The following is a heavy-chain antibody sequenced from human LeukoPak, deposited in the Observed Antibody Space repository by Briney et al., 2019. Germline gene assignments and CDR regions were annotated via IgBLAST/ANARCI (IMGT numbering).Heavy chain of an antibody. J-gene: IGHJ6*02. CDR2: IYPGDSDT. Sequence: GESMKISCKGSGSSFTSYWIGWVRQMPGKGLEWMGIIYPGDSDTRYSPSFQGQVTISADKSISTAYLQWSSLKASDTAMYYCAGLACSSTSCGVNFYYYYGMDVWGQGTTVTVSS. D-gene: IGHD2-2*01. V-gene: IGHV5-51*01. CDR1: GSSFTSYW. CDR3: AGLACSSTSCGVNFYYYYGMDV.